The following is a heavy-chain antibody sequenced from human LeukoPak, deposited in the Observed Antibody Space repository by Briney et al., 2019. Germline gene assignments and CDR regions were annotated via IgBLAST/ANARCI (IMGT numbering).Heavy chain of an antibody. J-gene: IGHJ5*02. CDR1: GGSFSGYY. V-gene: IGHV4-34*01. Sequence: SETLSLTCAVYGGSFSGYYWSWIRQPPGKGLEWIGEINHSGSTDYNPSLKSRVTISVDTSKNQFSLKLSSVTAADTAVYYCARVPGVSNWFDPWGQGTLVTVSS. CDR2: INHSGST. D-gene: IGHD3-10*01. CDR3: ARVPGVSNWFDP.